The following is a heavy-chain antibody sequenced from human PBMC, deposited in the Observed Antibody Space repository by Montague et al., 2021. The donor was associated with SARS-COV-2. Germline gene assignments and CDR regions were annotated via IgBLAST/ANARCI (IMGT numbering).Heavy chain of an antibody. Sequence: FLSLSCSASGFTFRDYYMNWIRQAPGEGLEWVSSISSSGTTLYYASSVKGRFTISRNNAKNSLYLQMNSLRAEDTAVYYCARDLAVDYWGQGTLVTVSS. J-gene: IGHJ4*02. V-gene: IGHV3-11*01. CDR2: ISSSGTTL. CDR3: ARDLAVDY. CDR1: GFTFRDYY.